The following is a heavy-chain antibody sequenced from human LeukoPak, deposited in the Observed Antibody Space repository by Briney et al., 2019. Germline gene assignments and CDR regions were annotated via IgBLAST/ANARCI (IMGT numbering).Heavy chain of an antibody. CDR3: ARDYKYAFDN. CDR1: GFNFVSYT. J-gene: IGHJ4*02. CDR2: IGIDSGNT. Sequence: GGSLRLSCVASGFNFVSYTMSWVRQAPGKGLEWISYIGIDSGNTNYADSVKGRFTISGDKAKNSLYLQMNSLRAEDTAVYYCARDYKYAFDNWGQGTLVTVSS. D-gene: IGHD5-24*01. V-gene: IGHV3-48*01.